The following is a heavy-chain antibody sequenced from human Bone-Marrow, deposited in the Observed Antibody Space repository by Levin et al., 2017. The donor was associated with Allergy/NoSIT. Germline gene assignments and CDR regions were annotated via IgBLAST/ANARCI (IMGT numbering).Heavy chain of an antibody. V-gene: IGHV3-23*01. CDR1: GFIFSNCP. CDR2: ISASSAGT. D-gene: IGHD6-13*01. Sequence: GGSLRLSCVASGFIFSNCPMSWVRQSPGKGLEWVSGISASSAGTYYRDSVKGRFTISRDNSKNTLHLHMNSLRAEDTAVYYCAKEPPIATTLTGHYFDVWGQGSLITVSS. CDR3: AKEPPIATTLTGHYFDV. J-gene: IGHJ4*02.